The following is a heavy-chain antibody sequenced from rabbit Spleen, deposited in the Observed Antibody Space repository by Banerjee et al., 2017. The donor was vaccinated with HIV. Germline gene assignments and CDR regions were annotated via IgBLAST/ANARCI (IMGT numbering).Heavy chain of an antibody. CDR3: ARDTSSSFSSYGMDL. J-gene: IGHJ6*01. V-gene: IGHV1S45*01. Sequence: QEQLVESGGGLVQPGGSLKLSCTASGFSFSNKAVMCWVRQAPGKGLEWIACINAITGKAVYASWAKGRFTFSKASSTTVTLQMTSLTAADTATYFCARDTSSSFSSYGMDLWGPGTLVTVS. D-gene: IGHD1-1*01. CDR1: GFSFSNKAV. CDR2: INAITGKA.